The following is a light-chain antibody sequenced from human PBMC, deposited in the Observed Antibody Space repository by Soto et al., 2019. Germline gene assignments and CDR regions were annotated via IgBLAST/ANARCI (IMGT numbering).Light chain of an antibody. CDR2: KAS. J-gene: IGKJ1*01. CDR3: QHYNSYSEA. CDR1: QTISSW. Sequence: DIQMTQSPSTLSGSVGARVTITCRASQTISSWLAWYQQKPGKAPKLLIYKASTLKSGVPSRFSGSGSGTEFTLTISSLQPDDFATYYCQHYNSYSEAFGQGTNVDIK. V-gene: IGKV1-5*03.